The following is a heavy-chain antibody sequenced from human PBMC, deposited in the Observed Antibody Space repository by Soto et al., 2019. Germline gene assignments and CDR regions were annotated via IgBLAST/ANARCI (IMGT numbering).Heavy chain of an antibody. CDR1: GDSVSSNSAA. CDR3: ASVNLGRPRSSLDPCGP. J-gene: IGHJ5*02. V-gene: IGHV6-1*01. Sequence: SPTLSLTCAISGDSVSSNSAAWNWIRQSPSRGLEWLGRTYYRSKWYNDYAISVKSRITINPDTSKNQFSLQLNSVIPEDTAVYYCASVNLGRPRSSLDPCGPCGKRTMVTVSS. CDR2: TYYRSKWYN. D-gene: IGHD3-16*01.